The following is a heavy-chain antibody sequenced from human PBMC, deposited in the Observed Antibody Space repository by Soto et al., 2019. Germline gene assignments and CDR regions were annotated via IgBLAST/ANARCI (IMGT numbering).Heavy chain of an antibody. CDR2: INPSGGST. CDR1: GYTFTSYY. CDR3: ARASDYYGSGSYLARTNWFDP. D-gene: IGHD3-10*01. V-gene: IGHV1-46*01. J-gene: IGHJ5*02. Sequence: ASVKVSCKASGYTFTSYYMHWVRQAPGQGLEWMGIINPSGGSTSYAQKFQGRVTMTRDTSTSTVYMELSSLRSEDTAVYYCARASDYYGSGSYLARTNWFDPWGQGTLVTVSS.